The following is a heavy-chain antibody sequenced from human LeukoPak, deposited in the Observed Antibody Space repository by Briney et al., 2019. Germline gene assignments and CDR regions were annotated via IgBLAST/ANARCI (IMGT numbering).Heavy chain of an antibody. Sequence: GGSLRLSCAASGFTVSSNYMTWVRQAPGKGLEWVSVIYSGGGTYYADSVKGRFTISRDNSKNTLYLQMNSLRAEDTAVYYCARDRDFWSGYYRGGTNWFDPWGQGTLVTVSS. CDR1: GFTVSSNY. D-gene: IGHD3-3*01. CDR2: IYSGGGT. V-gene: IGHV3-53*05. CDR3: ARDRDFWSGYYRGGTNWFDP. J-gene: IGHJ5*02.